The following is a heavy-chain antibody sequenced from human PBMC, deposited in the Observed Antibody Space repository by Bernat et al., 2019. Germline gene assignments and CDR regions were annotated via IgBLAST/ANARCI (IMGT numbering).Heavy chain of an antibody. CDR3: ARFKGYCSSTSCYTDYYYYYGMDV. Sequence: QVQLVESGGGVVQPGRSLRLSCAASGFTFSSYGMHWVRQAPGKGLEWVAVIWYDGSNKYYADSVTGRFTISRDNSKNTLYLQMNSLRAEDTAVYYCARFKGYCSSTSCYTDYYYYYGMDVWGQGTTVTVSS. CDR2: IWYDGSNK. CDR1: GFTFSSYG. V-gene: IGHV3-33*01. D-gene: IGHD2-2*02. J-gene: IGHJ6*02.